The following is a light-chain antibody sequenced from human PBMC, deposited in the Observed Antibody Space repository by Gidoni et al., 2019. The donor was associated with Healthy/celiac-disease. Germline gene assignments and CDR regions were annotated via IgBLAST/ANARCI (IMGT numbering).Light chain of an antibody. Sequence: DTQMTPSPSSLSASVGDRVTLTFRASQSISSYLNWYQQKPGKAPKLLIYAASSLQSGVPSRFSGSGSGTDFTLTISSLQPEDFATYYCQQSYSTPLTFGGGTKVEIK. CDR2: AAS. CDR3: QQSYSTPLT. CDR1: QSISSY. J-gene: IGKJ4*01. V-gene: IGKV1-39*01.